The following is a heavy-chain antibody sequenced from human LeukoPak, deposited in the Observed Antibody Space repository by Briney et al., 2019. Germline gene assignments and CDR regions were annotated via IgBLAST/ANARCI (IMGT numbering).Heavy chain of an antibody. V-gene: IGHV1-69*13. CDR2: IIPIFGTA. D-gene: IGHD3-9*01. CDR1: GYTFTSYD. CDR3: ARDYDILTGYYKGWFDP. J-gene: IGHJ5*02. Sequence: ASVKVSCKASGYTFTSYDINWVRQATGQGLEWMGGIIPIFGTANYAQKFQGRVTITADESTSTAYMELSSLRSEDTAVYYCARDYDILTGYYKGWFDPWGQGTLVTVSS.